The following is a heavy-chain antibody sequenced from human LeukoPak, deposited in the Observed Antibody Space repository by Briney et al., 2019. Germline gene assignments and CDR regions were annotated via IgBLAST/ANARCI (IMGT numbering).Heavy chain of an antibody. J-gene: IGHJ4*02. CDR1: GFTFTSYS. CDR2: ISGGGGST. V-gene: IGHV3-23*01. CDR3: AKGGKWDVTPFDY. Sequence: PGGSQRLSCAASGFTFTSYSMNWVRQAPGKGLEWASTISGGGGSTYYADSVKGRFTISRDNSKNTLYLQVNSLRAEDTAVYYCAKGGKWDVTPFDYWGQGTLVTVSS. D-gene: IGHD1-26*01.